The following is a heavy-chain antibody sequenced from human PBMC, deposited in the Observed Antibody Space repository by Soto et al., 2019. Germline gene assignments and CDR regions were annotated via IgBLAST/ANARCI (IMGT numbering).Heavy chain of an antibody. CDR1: GVSISSSSYY. V-gene: IGHV4-39*01. CDR2: IYYSGST. D-gene: IGHD1-26*01. J-gene: IGHJ4*02. Sequence: SGTLSLTCTVSGVSISSSSYYCGLIRQPPGKGLEWIGSIYYSGSTYYNPSLKSRVTISVDTYKNQFSLKLSSVTAADTAVYYCASLIRPLPRVFYFDYGGQGTVVTVTS. CDR3: ASLIRPLPRVFYFDY.